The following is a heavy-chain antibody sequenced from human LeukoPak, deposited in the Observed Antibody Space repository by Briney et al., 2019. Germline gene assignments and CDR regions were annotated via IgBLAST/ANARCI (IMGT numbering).Heavy chain of an antibody. CDR3: GRLTN. V-gene: IGHV3-53*01. Sequence: GGSLRLSCAASGFTVSTSYMSWVRQAPGKGLEWVSVISSGGNTYYADSVKGRFTISRDNSKNTVYLQMNSLRAEDTAVYYCGRLTNWGQGIVVTVSS. CDR2: ISSGGNT. J-gene: IGHJ4*02. CDR1: GFTVSTSY. D-gene: IGHD1-1*01.